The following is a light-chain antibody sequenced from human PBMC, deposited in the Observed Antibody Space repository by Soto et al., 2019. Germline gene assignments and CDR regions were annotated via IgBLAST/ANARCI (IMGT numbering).Light chain of an antibody. CDR3: SSYTSSSTLVV. V-gene: IGLV2-14*01. CDR2: EVS. CDR1: SSDVGGYNY. Sequence: QSALTQPASVSGSPGQSITISCTGTSSDVGGYNYVSWYQQHPGKAPKLMIYEVSNRPSGVSNRFSGSKSGNTASLTISGIQAEDEADYYRSSYTSSSTLVVFGGGTQLTVL. J-gene: IGLJ2*01.